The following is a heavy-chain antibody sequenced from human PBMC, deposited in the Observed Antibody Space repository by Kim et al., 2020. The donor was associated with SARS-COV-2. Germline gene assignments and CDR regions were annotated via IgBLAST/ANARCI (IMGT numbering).Heavy chain of an antibody. J-gene: IGHJ4*02. CDR2: ISYDGSNK. CDR3: AKPQGLWPYYYFDY. D-gene: IGHD3-10*01. Sequence: GGSLRLSCAASGFTFSSYGMHWVRQAPGKGLEWVAVISYDGSNKYYADSVKGRFTISRDNSKNTLYLQMNSLRAEDTAVYYCAKPQGLWPYYYFDYWGQGTLVTVSS. V-gene: IGHV3-30*18. CDR1: GFTFSSYG.